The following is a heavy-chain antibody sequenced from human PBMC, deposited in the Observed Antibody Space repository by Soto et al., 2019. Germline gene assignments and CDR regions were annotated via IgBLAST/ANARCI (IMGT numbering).Heavy chain of an antibody. Sequence: QVQLVQSGAEVKKPGSSVKVSCKASGGTFSSYAISWVRQAPGQGLEWMGGIIPIFGTANYAQKFQGRVTITADESTSTAYMELSRLRSEETVVYYCARGPGPYYDFWSRYYWPPEYWGQGTLVTVSS. D-gene: IGHD3-3*01. J-gene: IGHJ4*02. CDR1: GGTFSSYA. CDR2: IIPIFGTA. V-gene: IGHV1-69*01. CDR3: ARGPGPYYDFWSRYYWPPEY.